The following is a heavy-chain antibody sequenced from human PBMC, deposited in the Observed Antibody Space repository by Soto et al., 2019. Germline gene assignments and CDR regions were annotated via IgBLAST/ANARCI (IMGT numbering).Heavy chain of an antibody. Sequence: GGSLRLSCAASGFTFSNYGMHWVRQAPGKGLEWVAVIWYDGSNKYYADSVKGRFAISRDRSKNRLSLQMNSLRVEDTAVYYCAKGPDGSGYYHNWFDSWGQGTLVTVSS. CDR3: AKGPDGSGYYHNWFDS. CDR1: GFTFSNYG. V-gene: IGHV3-33*03. J-gene: IGHJ5*01. D-gene: IGHD3-22*01. CDR2: IWYDGSNK.